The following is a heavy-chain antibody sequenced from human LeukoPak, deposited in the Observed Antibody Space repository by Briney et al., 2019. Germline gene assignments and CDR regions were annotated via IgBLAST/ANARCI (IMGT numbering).Heavy chain of an antibody. CDR1: GGSISSSSYY. D-gene: IGHD2-2*01. CDR2: IYYSGST. Sequence: SETLSLTCTVSGGSISSSSYYWGWIRQPPGKGLEWIGSIYYSGSTYYNPSLKSRVTISVDTSKNQFSLKVSSVTAADTAVYYCARDTGHQLSRRNYYAMDVWGQGTTVTVSS. J-gene: IGHJ6*02. V-gene: IGHV4-39*07. CDR3: ARDTGHQLSRRNYYAMDV.